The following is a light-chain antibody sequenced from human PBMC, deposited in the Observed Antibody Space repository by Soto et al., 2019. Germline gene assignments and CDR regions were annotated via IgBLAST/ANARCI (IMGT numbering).Light chain of an antibody. CDR3: SSYAGSNNVL. CDR2: EVS. J-gene: IGLJ2*01. V-gene: IGLV2-8*01. Sequence: QSALTQPPSASGSLGQSVTISCTGSSSDISTYNYVSWYQQHPGQAPKLMIYEVSKRPSGVPDRLSGSKSGNTASLTVSGLQAEDEAVYFCSSYAGSNNVLFGGGTKLTVL. CDR1: SSDISTYNY.